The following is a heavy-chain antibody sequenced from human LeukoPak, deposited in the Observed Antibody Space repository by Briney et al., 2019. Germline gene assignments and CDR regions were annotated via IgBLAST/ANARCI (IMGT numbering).Heavy chain of an antibody. CDR3: ARTLIQWLVSGYYFDY. V-gene: IGHV3-66*01. CDR2: IYSGGST. D-gene: IGHD6-19*01. J-gene: IGHJ4*02. Sequence: GGSLRLSCAASGFTFDDYAMHWVRQAPGKGLEWVSVIYSGGSTYYADSVKGRFTISRDNSKNTLYLQMNSLRAEDTAVYYCARTLIQWLVSGYYFDYWGQGTLVTVSS. CDR1: GFTFDDYA.